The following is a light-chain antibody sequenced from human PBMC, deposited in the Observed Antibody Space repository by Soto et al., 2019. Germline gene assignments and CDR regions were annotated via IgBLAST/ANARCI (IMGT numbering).Light chain of an antibody. CDR2: AAS. CDR1: ESISRH. J-gene: IGKJ5*01. CDR3: QQSYSTLSIS. Sequence: DIPMTQSPSSLSASVGDRVTITCRASESISRHLNWYQQKPGKAPNLLIYAASTLQNGVPSRLSGSGSGTDFTLTISSLQPEDFATYYCQQSYSTLSISFGQGTRLEIK. V-gene: IGKV1-39*01.